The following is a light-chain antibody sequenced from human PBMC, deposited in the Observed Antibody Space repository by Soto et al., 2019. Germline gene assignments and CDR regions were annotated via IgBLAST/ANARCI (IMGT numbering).Light chain of an antibody. V-gene: IGKV3-20*01. CDR1: QNVYTN. CDR3: QQYGSSPRT. Sequence: ETVMTQSPATLSVSPVETATLSCRASQNVYTNLAWYQQKPGQAPRLLIYVTSSRATGIPDRFTGSGSGTDFTLTISRLEPEDFAVYYCQQYGSSPRTFGQGTRLEIK. J-gene: IGKJ5*01. CDR2: VTS.